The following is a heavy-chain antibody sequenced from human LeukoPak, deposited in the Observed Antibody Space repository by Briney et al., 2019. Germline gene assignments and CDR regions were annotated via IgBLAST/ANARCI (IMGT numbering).Heavy chain of an antibody. CDR2: MNPNSGNI. CDR3: ARGRSRITIFGVVMFDP. V-gene: IGHV1-8*01. CDR1: GYTFTSYD. Sequence: GASVKVSCKASGYTFTSYDINWVRQATGQGLEWMGWMNPNSGNIGYAQKFQGRVTMTRNTSISTAYMELSSLRSEDTAVYYCARGRSRITIFGVVMFDPWGQGTLVTVSS. D-gene: IGHD3-3*01. J-gene: IGHJ5*02.